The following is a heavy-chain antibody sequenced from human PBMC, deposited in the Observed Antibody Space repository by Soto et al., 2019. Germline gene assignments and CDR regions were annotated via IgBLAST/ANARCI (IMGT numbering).Heavy chain of an antibody. CDR2: IYYSGST. Sequence: PSETLSLTCTVSGGSISSGGYYWSWIRQHPGKGLEWIGYIYYSGSTYYNPSLKSRVTISLDTSKNQFSLHLSSVTAADTAVYYCATNHDDISGRTPLLFDSWGQGTLVTVSS. CDR3: ATNHDDISGRTPLLFDS. CDR1: GGSISSGGYY. D-gene: IGHD3-22*01. V-gene: IGHV4-31*03. J-gene: IGHJ4*02.